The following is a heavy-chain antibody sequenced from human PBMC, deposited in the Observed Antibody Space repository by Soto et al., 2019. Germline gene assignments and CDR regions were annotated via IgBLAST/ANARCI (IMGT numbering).Heavy chain of an antibody. CDR1: GGSFSFYY. CDR2: INHSGST. Sequence: SETLSLTCAVYGGSFSFYYWSWIRHPPGEGLEWIGEINHSGSTNYNPSLKSRVTISVDTSKNQFSLKLSSVTAADTAVYYCARGGRIAARWFDPWGQETLVTVSS. V-gene: IGHV4-34*01. J-gene: IGHJ5*02. CDR3: ARGGRIAARWFDP. D-gene: IGHD6-6*01.